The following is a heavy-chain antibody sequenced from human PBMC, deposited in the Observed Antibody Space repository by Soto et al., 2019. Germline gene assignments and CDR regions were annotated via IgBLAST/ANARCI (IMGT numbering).Heavy chain of an antibody. V-gene: IGHV4-4*02. J-gene: IGHJ4*02. CDR1: GGSISSSNW. Sequence: LRRTLSLTCAVSGGSISSSNWWSWVRQPPGKGLEWIGEIYHSGSTNYNPSLKSRVTISVDKSKNQFSLKLSSVTAADTAVYYCARGVVKVYSNKYYFDYWGQGTLVTVSS. CDR3: ARGVVKVYSNKYYFDY. CDR2: IYHSGST. D-gene: IGHD4-4*01.